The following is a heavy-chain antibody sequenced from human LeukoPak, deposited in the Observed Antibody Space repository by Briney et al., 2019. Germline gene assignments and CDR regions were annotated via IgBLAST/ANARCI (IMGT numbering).Heavy chain of an antibody. CDR2: IYHSGST. V-gene: IGHV4-38-2*02. D-gene: IGHD6-13*01. CDR1: VYSISSGHY. Sequence: SETLSLTCTVPVYSISSGHYWGWTRHPPGKGLEWIGRIYHSGSTYYNPSLRSRDPISVDTPKNPFSLKQSAVTAADGRVYYFARDLQSWSELEFDPWGEGTLVTVSS. CDR3: ARDLQSWSELEFDP. J-gene: IGHJ5*02.